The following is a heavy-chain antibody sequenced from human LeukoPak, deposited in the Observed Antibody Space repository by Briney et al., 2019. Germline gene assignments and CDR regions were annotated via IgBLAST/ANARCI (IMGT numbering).Heavy chain of an antibody. CDR2: ISYDGSNK. V-gene: IGHV3-30-3*01. J-gene: IGHJ3*02. CDR1: GFTFSSYA. D-gene: IGHD3-22*01. Sequence: GWSLRLSCAASGFTFSSYAMHWVRQAPGKGLEWVAVISYDGSNKYYADSVKGRFTISRDNSKNTLYLQMNSLRAEDTAVYYCARSRDSSGYYQDVYDIWGQGTMVTVSS. CDR3: ARSRDSSGYYQDVYDI.